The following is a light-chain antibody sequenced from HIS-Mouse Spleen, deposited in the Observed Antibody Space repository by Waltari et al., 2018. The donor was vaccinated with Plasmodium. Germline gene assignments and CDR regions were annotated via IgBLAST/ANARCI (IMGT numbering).Light chain of an antibody. CDR2: EDS. CDR1: ALPKKY. V-gene: IGLV3-10*01. J-gene: IGLJ3*02. Sequence: SYELTQPPSGSVSPGQTARITCSGDALPKKYAYWYQQKSGQAPVLVIYEDSKRPSGIPERFPGSSSGTMATLTISGAQVEDEADYYCYSTDSSGNHRVFGGGTKLTVL. CDR3: YSTDSSGNHRV.